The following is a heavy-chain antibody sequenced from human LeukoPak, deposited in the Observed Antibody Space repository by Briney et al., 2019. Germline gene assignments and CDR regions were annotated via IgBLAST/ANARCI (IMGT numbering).Heavy chain of an antibody. V-gene: IGHV3-23*01. Sequence: PGGSLRLSCAASGFTFSTYAMNWVRQAPGKGLEWVSAISGSSSSTYYADSVKGRFTISRDNSKNTLYLQMNSLRAEDTAVYYCARSYDSSGYYANWGQGTLVTVSS. CDR2: ISGSSSST. CDR1: GFTFSTYA. CDR3: ARSYDSSGYYAN. D-gene: IGHD3-22*01. J-gene: IGHJ4*02.